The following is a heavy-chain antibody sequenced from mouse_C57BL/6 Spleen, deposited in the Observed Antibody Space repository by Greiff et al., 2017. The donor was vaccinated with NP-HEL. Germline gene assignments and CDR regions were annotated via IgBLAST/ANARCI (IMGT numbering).Heavy chain of an antibody. CDR1: GYTFTSYW. D-gene: IGHD2-4*01. CDR3: AKGYDYDYYAMDY. CDR2: IYPGSGST. J-gene: IGHJ4*01. Sequence: VQLQQSGAELVKPGASVKMSCKASGYTFTSYWITWVKQRPGQGLEWIGDIYPGSGSTNYNEKFKSKATLTVDTSSSTAYMQLSSLTSEDSAVYYCAKGYDYDYYAMDYWGQGTSVTVSS. V-gene: IGHV1-55*01.